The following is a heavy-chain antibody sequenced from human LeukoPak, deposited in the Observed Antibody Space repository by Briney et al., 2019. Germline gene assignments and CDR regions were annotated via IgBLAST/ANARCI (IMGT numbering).Heavy chain of an antibody. Sequence: PGGSLRLSCAASGFSFSDYYMNRIRQAPGKGLEWVAHISPGGSTIDYADSVKGRFTISRDNAKKSLYLQMNSLRIEDTAVYYCARDHHFYGSGSPFDPWGQGTLVTVSS. CDR3: ARDHHFYGSGSPFDP. D-gene: IGHD3-10*01. CDR1: GFSFSDYY. V-gene: IGHV3-11*01. CDR2: ISPGGSTI. J-gene: IGHJ5*02.